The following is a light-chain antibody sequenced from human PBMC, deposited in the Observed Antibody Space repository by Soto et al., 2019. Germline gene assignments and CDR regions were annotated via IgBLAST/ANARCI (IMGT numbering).Light chain of an antibody. CDR3: CSFTVSSTLL. Sequence: QSALTQPASVSGSPGQSITISCTGTSSDVGGYNYVSWYQQHPGKAPKLIIYDVSNRPSGVSSRFSGSKSGNTASLTISGLQPEDEADYYCCSFTVSSTLLFGGGTQLTVL. CDR2: DVS. CDR1: SSDVGGYNY. J-gene: IGLJ7*01. V-gene: IGLV2-14*01.